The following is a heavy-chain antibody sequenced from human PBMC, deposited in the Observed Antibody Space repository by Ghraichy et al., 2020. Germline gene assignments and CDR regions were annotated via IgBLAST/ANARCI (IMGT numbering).Heavy chain of an antibody. CDR3: ATLKRGIQPVDY. CDR1: GFTFSSYA. Sequence: GGSLRLSCAASGFTFSSYAMSWVRQAPGKGLEWVSTISDSGGSTYYADSVKGRFTISRDNSKNTLYLQMNSLRAEDTAVFYCATLKRGIQPVDYWGQGTLVIVSS. V-gene: IGHV3-23*01. J-gene: IGHJ4*02. CDR2: ISDSGGST. D-gene: IGHD5-18*01.